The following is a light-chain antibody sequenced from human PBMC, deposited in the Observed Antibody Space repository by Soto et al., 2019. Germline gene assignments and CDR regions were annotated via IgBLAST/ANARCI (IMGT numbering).Light chain of an antibody. Sequence: EIVLTQSPGTLSLSPGERATLSCRASQSVSSSYLAWYQQKPGQAPRLLIYGASSRGTGIPDRFSGSGSGTDFTLTISSLEPEDFEVYYCQQYGSSPYTFGQGTKLEIK. CDR3: QQYGSSPYT. CDR2: GAS. V-gene: IGKV3-20*01. J-gene: IGKJ2*01. CDR1: QSVSSSY.